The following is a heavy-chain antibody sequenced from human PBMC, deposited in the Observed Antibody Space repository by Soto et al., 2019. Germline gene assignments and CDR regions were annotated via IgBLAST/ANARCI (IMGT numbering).Heavy chain of an antibody. CDR2: IVPMFGTA. V-gene: IGHV1-69*01. CDR3: ATYRVVMVVAVAATDSYYGVDV. Sequence: QVQLVQSGAEVKKPGASVKVSCTASGGTFSTYAISWVRQAPGRGLEWMVGIVPMFGTANYAQKFHGRVAITADESASTAFMVLRSMRSEDTAIYYCATYRVVMVVAVAATDSYYGVDVWGQGTTVSVSS. J-gene: IGHJ6*02. D-gene: IGHD2-15*01. CDR1: GGTFSTYA.